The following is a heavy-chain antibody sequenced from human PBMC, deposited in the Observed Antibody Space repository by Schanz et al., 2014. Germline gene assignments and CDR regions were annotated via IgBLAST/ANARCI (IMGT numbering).Heavy chain of an antibody. J-gene: IGHJ3*02. V-gene: IGHV1-69*09. CDR3: ARGGGPEDVFDI. D-gene: IGHD5-12*01. Sequence: QVHLVQSGAEVHKPGASLKISCKASGYTFTSYGINWVRQAPGQGLEWMGRIIPIHGIVNYAQRFQDRVRITADKSTSTAYMELSSLRSDDTAVYYCARGGGPEDVFDIWGQGTILTVSS. CDR2: IIPIHGIV. CDR1: GYTFTSYG.